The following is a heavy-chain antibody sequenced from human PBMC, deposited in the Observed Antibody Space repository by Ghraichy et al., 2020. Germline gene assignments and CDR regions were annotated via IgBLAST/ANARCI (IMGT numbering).Heavy chain of an antibody. Sequence: ASVKVSCKASGYTFTGYYMHWVRQAPGQGLEWMGRINPNSGGTNYAQKFQGRVTMTRDTSISTAYMELSRLRSDDTAVYYCARPPIGAGDFGSGYFDLWGRGTLFTVSS. V-gene: IGHV1-2*06. CDR3: ARPPIGAGDFGSGYFDL. D-gene: IGHD7-27*01. CDR1: GYTFTGYY. CDR2: INPNSGGT. J-gene: IGHJ2*01.